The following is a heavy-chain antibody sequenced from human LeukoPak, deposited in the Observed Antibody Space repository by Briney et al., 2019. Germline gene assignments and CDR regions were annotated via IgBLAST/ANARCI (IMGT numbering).Heavy chain of an antibody. CDR3: ARDYVWGSSESDY. V-gene: IGHV3-48*03. D-gene: IGHD7-27*01. CDR2: ISSSGSTI. CDR1: GFTFSSYE. J-gene: IGHJ4*02. Sequence: GGSLRLSCAASGFTFSSYEMNWVRQAPGKGLEWVSYISSSGSTIYYADSVKGRFTISRDNAKNSLYLQMNSLRAEDTAVYYCARDYVWGSSESDYWGQGTLVTVSS.